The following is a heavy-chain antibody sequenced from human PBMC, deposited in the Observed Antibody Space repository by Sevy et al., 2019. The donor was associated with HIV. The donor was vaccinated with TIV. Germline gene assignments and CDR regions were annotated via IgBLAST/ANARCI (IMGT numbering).Heavy chain of an antibody. CDR1: GFTFSSYA. J-gene: IGHJ3*02. Sequence: GGSLRLSCAASGFTFSSYAMSWVRQAPGKGLEWVSAISGSGGSTYYADSVKGRFTISRDNSKNTLYLQMNSLRAEDTAVSYWAKDAPTGAKSRDAFDIWGQGTMVTVSS. CDR3: AKDAPTGAKSRDAFDI. V-gene: IGHV3-23*01. CDR2: ISGSGGST.